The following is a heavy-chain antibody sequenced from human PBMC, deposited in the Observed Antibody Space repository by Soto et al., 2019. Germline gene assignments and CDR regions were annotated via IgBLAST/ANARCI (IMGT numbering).Heavy chain of an antibody. D-gene: IGHD2-21*02. J-gene: IGHJ4*02. Sequence: QITLKESGPTLVKPTQTLTLTCTFSGFSLSTNAVGVGWIRQPPGQALEWLALIYWDDDKRYSPSLKSRLTLAKDTSKSHVVLTITNMDPVDTGTYYCAHTFETTALRFFDCWGQATLVPVAS. CDR3: AHTFETTALRFFDC. CDR1: GFSLSTNAVG. CDR2: IYWDDDK. V-gene: IGHV2-5*02.